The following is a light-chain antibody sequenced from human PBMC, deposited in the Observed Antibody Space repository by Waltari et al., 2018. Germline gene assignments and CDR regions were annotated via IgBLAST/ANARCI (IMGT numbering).Light chain of an antibody. J-gene: IGLJ2*01. CDR1: NLGDKY. V-gene: IGLV3-1*01. CDR2: QDT. Sequence: SYELTQPPSVSVSPGQTASITCSGDNLGDKYACWYQQKPGQSPGLVIYQDTKRPSGIPERFSGSKSGNTATLTISGTQALDEADYYCQAWDSREVFGGGTKLTVL. CDR3: QAWDSREV.